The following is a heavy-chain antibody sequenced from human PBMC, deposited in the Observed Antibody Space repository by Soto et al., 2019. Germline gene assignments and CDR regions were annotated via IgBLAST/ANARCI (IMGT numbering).Heavy chain of an antibody. D-gene: IGHD2-15*01. V-gene: IGHV1-2*02. J-gene: IGHJ4*02. Sequence: ASVKVSCKASGYSFTGYSMHWVRQAPGQGLEWMGWINGNSGGTKYAQKFQGRVTMTRDTSIITAYMELSRLTSDDTAVYYCAREYCTDSGCSPFFDYWRQGTLVT. CDR2: INGNSGGT. CDR1: GYSFTGYS. CDR3: AREYCTDSGCSPFFDY.